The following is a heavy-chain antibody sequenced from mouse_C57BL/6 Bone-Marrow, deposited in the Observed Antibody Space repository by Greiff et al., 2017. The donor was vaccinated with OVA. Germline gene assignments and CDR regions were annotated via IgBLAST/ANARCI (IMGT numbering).Heavy chain of an antibody. J-gene: IGHJ3*01. CDR1: GYAFSSSW. Sequence: QVQLKESGPELVKPGASVKISCKASGYAFSSSWMNWVKQRPGKGLEWIGRIYPGDGDTNYNGKFKGKATLTADKSSSTAYMQLSSLTSEDSAVYFCARNPRQLRSFAYWGQGTLVTVSA. CDR2: IYPGDGDT. D-gene: IGHD3-2*02. CDR3: ARNPRQLRSFAY. V-gene: IGHV1-82*01.